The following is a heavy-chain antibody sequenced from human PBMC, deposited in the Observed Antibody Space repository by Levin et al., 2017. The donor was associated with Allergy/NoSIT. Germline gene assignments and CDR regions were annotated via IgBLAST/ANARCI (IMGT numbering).Heavy chain of an antibody. CDR2: IKSKTDGGTT. V-gene: IGHV3-15*01. CDR1: GFTFSNAW. D-gene: IGHD6-13*01. CDR3: TTPTGIAAAGGIWFDP. J-gene: IGHJ5*02. Sequence: GGSLRLSCAASGFTFSNAWMSWVRQAPGKGLEWVGRIKSKTDGGTTDYAAPVKGRFTISRDDSKNTLYLQMNSLKTEDTAVYYCTTPTGIAAAGGIWFDPWGQGTLVTVSS.